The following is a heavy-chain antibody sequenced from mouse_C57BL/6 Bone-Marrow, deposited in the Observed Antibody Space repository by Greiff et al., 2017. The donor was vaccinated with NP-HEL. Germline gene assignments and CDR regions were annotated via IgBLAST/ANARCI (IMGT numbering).Heavy chain of an antibody. D-gene: IGHD2-5*01. J-gene: IGHJ4*01. V-gene: IGHV3-6*01. Sequence: EVQLQQSGPGLVKPSQSLSLTCSVTGYSITSGYYWNWIRQFPGNKLEWMGYISYDGSNNYNPSLKNRISITRDPSKNQFFLKLNSVTTEDTATYYCAREDYSNYLYYAMDYWGQGTSVTVSS. CDR1: GYSITSGYY. CDR3: AREDYSNYLYYAMDY. CDR2: ISYDGSN.